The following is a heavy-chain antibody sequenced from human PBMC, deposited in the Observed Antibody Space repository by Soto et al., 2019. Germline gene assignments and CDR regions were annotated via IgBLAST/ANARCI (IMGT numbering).Heavy chain of an antibody. V-gene: IGHV6-1*01. J-gene: IGHJ4*02. CDR2: TYYRSKWYN. CDR1: GDSVSSNSAA. D-gene: IGHD6-6*01. CDR3: ARSYSSSSSFFDY. Sequence: SQTLSLTCAISGDSVSSNSAAWNWIRKSPSRGLGWLGRTYYRSKWYNDYAVSVKSRITINPDTSKNQFSLQLNSVTPDDTAVYYGARSYSSSSSFFDYWGQGTLVTVSS.